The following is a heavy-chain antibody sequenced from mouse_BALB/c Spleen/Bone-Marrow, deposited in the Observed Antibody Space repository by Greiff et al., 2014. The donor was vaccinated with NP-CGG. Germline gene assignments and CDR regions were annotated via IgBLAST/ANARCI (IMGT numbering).Heavy chain of an antibody. J-gene: IGHJ4*01. Sequence: VQLQQSGGGLVQPGGSRKLSCAASGFTFSSFGMHWVRQAPEKGLEWVAYISSGSSTIYYADTVKGRFTISRDNPKNTLFLQMTSQRSEDTAMYYCARYGDYDAMDYWGQGTSVTVSS. D-gene: IGHD2-13*01. V-gene: IGHV5-17*02. CDR3: ARYGDYDAMDY. CDR2: ISSGSSTI. CDR1: GFTFSSFG.